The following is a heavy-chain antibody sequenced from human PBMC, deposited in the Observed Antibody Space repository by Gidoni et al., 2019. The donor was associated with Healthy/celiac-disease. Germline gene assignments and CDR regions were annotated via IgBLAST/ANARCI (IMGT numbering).Heavy chain of an antibody. J-gene: IGHJ2*01. V-gene: IGHV3-23*01. Sequence: EVQLLESGGGLVQPGGSLRLSCAASGFTFSRYAMSWVRQAPGKGLEWVSAISGSGGSTYYADSVKGRLTISRDNSKNTLYLQMNSLRAEDTAVYYCASTGPDYGDYVVFWYFDLWGRGTLVTVSS. CDR2: ISGSGGST. D-gene: IGHD4-17*01. CDR1: GFTFSRYA. CDR3: ASTGPDYGDYVVFWYFDL.